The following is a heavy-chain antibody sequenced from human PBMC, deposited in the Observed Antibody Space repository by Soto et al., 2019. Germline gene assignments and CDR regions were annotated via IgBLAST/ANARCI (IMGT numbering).Heavy chain of an antibody. J-gene: IGHJ4*02. CDR1: GYTFTSYG. V-gene: IGHV1-18*01. CDR3: ARGARAHYDSSGFDY. CDR2: ISAYNGNT. Sequence: ASVKVSCKASGYTFTSYGISWVRQAPGQGLEWMGWISAYNGNTNYAQKLQGRVTMTTDTSMSTAYMELRSLRSDDTAVYYCARGARAHYDSSGFDYWGQGTLVTVSS. D-gene: IGHD3-22*01.